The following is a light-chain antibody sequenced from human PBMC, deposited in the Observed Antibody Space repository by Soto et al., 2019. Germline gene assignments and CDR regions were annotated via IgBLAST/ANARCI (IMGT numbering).Light chain of an antibody. CDR1: RNDVADGYDY. CDR2: DVS. J-gene: IGLJ1*01. CDR3: TSYTYTPPLYV. V-gene: IGLV2-14*03. Sequence: QSDLTQPASVSGSPGQSIAISCTGVRNDVADGYDYVSWYQQHPGQAPQLIISDVSNPPSGVSDRFSGSKSGNTASLTISGLHADFFSDYSSTSYTYTPPLYVSVT.